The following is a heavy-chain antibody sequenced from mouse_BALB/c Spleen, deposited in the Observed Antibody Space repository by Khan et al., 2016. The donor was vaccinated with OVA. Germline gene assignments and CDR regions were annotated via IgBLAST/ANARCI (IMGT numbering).Heavy chain of an antibody. CDR3: ARQPYYHYNIMDY. D-gene: IGHD2-10*01. Sequence: QVQLKQSGPGLVAPSQSLSITCTISGFSLTNYGVHWVRQPPGKGLEWLVVIWSDGSTTYNSALKSRLTISKDNSKSQVFLKMNSLQTDDTAVYFCARQPYYHYNIMDYWRQGTSVTVSS. CDR1: GFSLTNYG. V-gene: IGHV2-6-1*01. J-gene: IGHJ4*01. CDR2: IWSDGST.